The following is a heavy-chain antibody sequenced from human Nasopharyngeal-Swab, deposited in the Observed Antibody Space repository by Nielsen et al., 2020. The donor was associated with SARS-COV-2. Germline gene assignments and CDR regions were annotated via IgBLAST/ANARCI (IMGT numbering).Heavy chain of an antibody. J-gene: IGHJ5*02. V-gene: IGHV3-23*01. CDR1: GFSFSSYA. Sequence: GGSLRLSCAASGFSFSSYAMSWVRQAPGKGLEWVSAISGSGAATYYGDSVKGRFSTFRDSSNNTLYLQMNSLRAEDTAVYYCARDHCSGGSCYRFDPWGQGTLVTVSS. CDR3: ARDHCSGGSCYRFDP. CDR2: ISGSGAAT. D-gene: IGHD2-15*01.